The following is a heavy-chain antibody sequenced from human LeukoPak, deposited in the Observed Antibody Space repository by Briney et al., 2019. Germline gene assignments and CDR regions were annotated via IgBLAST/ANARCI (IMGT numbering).Heavy chain of an antibody. CDR2: IRSSSSNI. Sequence: GGSLRLSCAASGFTFSSYNINLVRQAPGKGLEWASYIRSSSSNIYYADSVKSRFTISRDNAKNSLYLQMNSLRTEDTAVYYCARIIGDRGGFDYWGQGTLVTVSS. D-gene: IGHD2-21*02. V-gene: IGHV3-21*01. CDR1: GFTFSSYN. CDR3: ARIIGDRGGFDY. J-gene: IGHJ4*02.